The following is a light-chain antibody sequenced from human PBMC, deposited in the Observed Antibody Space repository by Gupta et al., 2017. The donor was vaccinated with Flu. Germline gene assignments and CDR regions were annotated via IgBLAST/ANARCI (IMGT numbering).Light chain of an antibody. Sequence: GTVTLTCALSSGSVSTSYYPSWYQQTPGQAPRTLIYSTNTRSSGIPDRFSGSILGNKAALTITGAQADDESDYYCVVYMGSGWVFGGGTKLTVL. CDR1: SGSVSTSYY. CDR2: STN. J-gene: IGLJ3*02. CDR3: VVYMGSGWV. V-gene: IGLV8-61*01.